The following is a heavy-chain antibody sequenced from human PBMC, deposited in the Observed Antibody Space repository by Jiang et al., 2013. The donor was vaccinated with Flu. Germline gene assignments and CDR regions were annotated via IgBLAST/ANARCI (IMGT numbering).Heavy chain of an antibody. CDR1: Y. V-gene: IGHV4-39*01. Sequence: YWGWIRQPPGKGLEWIGSIYYSGSTHYNPSLKSRVTISVDTSKNQFSLKLSSVTAADTGVYYCARNESQVLPSAVVPPPTSRGGNRFDPWGQGTLVTVSS. D-gene: IGHD2-15*01. CDR3: ARNESQVLPSAVVPPPTSRGGNRFDP. J-gene: IGHJ5*02. CDR2: IYYSGST.